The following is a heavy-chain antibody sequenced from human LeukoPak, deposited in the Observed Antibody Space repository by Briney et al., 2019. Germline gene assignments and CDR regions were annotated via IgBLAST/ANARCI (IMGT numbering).Heavy chain of an antibody. CDR3: SVMHRYYDGSGYWVQ. V-gene: IGHV3-23*01. D-gene: IGHD3-22*01. CDR2: ISTNGGST. J-gene: IGHJ4*02. Sequence: PGGSLRLSCAASGFTFSSYAMSWVRQAPGKGLEWVSGISTNGGSTSYADSVKGRFTISRDHPRNTLYMEMNSLRAEDTAVYYCSVMHRYYDGSGYWVQWGQGTLVTVSS. CDR1: GFTFSSYA.